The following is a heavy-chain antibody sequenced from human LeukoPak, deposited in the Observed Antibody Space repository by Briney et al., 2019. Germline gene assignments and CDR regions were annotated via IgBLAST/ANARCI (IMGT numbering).Heavy chain of an antibody. CDR1: GYTFTSYW. J-gene: IGHJ4*02. CDR3: ARQNDFRLDY. D-gene: IGHD3-3*01. V-gene: IGHV5-51*01. CDR2: IYPGDSDT. Sequence: GESLKISCKGSGYTFTSYWIGWVRQMPGKGLEWMGIIYPGDSDTRYSPSLQGQVTISVDTSIGTAYLQWSSLKASDTAIYYCARQNDFRLDYWGQGTLVTVSS.